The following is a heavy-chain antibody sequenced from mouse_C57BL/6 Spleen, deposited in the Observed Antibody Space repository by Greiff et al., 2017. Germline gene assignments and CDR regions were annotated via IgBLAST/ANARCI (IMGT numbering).Heavy chain of an antibody. J-gene: IGHJ4*01. D-gene: IGHD2-4*01. CDR2: INPSSGYT. CDR1: GYTFTSYT. V-gene: IGHV1-4*01. Sequence: QVQLQQSGAELARPGASVKMSCKASGYTFTSYTMHWVKQRPGQGLEWIGYINPSSGYTKYNQKFKDKATLTADKSSSTAYMQLSSLTSEDSAVYYCARGRDYDHYAMDYWGQGTSVTVSS. CDR3: ARGRDYDHYAMDY.